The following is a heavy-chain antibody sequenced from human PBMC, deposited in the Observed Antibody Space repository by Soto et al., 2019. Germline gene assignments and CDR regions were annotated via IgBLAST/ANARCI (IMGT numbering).Heavy chain of an antibody. CDR3: ARDPIGGGAPYYIDY. J-gene: IGHJ4*02. Sequence: ASVKVSCKASGYTFTGYYIYWVRQAPGQGLEWMGGISPDSGGTDYAQKFQGRITMTRDTSTSTAYMELSGLRSDDTAVYYCARDPIGGGAPYYIDYWGQGTLGTVS. CDR2: ISPDSGGT. V-gene: IGHV1-2*02. CDR1: GYTFTGYY. D-gene: IGHD3-16*01.